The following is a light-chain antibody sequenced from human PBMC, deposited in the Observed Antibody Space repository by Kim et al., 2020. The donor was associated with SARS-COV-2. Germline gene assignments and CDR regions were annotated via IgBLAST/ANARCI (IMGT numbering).Light chain of an antibody. CDR3: QQYNSYSHT. V-gene: IGKV1-5*03. CDR1: QSISSW. CDR2: KAS. J-gene: IGKJ2*01. Sequence: SASVGDRVTITCRASQSISSWLAWYHQKPGKAPNLLIYKASSLQSGVPSRFSGRGSGTEFTLTISSLQPDDLATYYCQQYNSYSHTFGQGTKLEI.